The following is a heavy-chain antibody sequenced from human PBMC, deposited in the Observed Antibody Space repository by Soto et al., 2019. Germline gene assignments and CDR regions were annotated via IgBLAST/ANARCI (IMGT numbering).Heavy chain of an antibody. CDR2: ISSSSSYI. J-gene: IGHJ4*02. V-gene: IGHV3-21*01. Sequence: GGSLRLSCAASGFTFSSYSMNWVRQAPGKGLEWVSSISSSSSYIYYADSVKGRFTISRDNAKNSLYLQMNSLRAEDTAVYYCAKTYYYGSGSYQYPHNEAFGSGDFDYWGQGTLVTVSS. D-gene: IGHD3-10*01. CDR3: AKTYYYGSGSYQYPHNEAFGSGDFDY. CDR1: GFTFSSYS.